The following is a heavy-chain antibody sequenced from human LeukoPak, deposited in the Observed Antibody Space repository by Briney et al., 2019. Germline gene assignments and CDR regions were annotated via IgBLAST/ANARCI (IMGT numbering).Heavy chain of an antibody. CDR3: AKIDYYGMAV. V-gene: IGHV4-34*01. Sequence: TSETLSLTCAVYGGSFSGYYWSWIRQPPGKGLEWIGEINHSGSTNYNPSLKSRVTISVDTSKNQFSLKLSSVTAADTAVYYCAKIDYYGMAVGGQGTPVTVSS. CDR1: GGSFSGYY. CDR2: INHSGST. J-gene: IGHJ6*02.